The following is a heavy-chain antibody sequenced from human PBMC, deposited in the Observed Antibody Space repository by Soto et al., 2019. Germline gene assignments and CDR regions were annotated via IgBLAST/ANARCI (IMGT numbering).Heavy chain of an antibody. CDR1: GFTFSDYD. J-gene: IGHJ6*02. D-gene: IGHD3-10*01. Sequence: PGGSLRLSCTASGFTFSDYDMHWVRQTTGEGLEWVSTIRAAGATYYPGSVQGRFTISRENAKKSLFLQMNSLRAGDTAVYYCAREIRGAYAMDVWGQGTTVTVSS. CDR2: IRAAGAT. CDR3: AREIRGAYAMDV. V-gene: IGHV3-13*04.